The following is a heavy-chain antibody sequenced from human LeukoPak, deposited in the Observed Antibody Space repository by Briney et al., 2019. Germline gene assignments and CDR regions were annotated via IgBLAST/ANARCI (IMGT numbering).Heavy chain of an antibody. V-gene: IGHV4-59*10. D-gene: IGHD3-22*01. J-gene: IGHJ4*02. CDR2: IYTSGST. CDR3: ARGRLATYYYDSSGYYSIDY. CDR1: GGSFSGYY. Sequence: SETLSLTCAVYGGSFSGYYWSWIRQPAGKGLEWIGRIYTSGSTNYNPSLKSRVTMSVDTSKNQFSLKLSSVTAADTAVYYCARGRLATYYYDSSGYYSIDYWGQGTLVTVSS.